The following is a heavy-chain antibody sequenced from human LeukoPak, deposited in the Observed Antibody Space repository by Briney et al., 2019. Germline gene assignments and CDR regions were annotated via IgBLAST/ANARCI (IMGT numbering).Heavy chain of an antibody. CDR2: ISSSSSYI. CDR3: ARRPNSSSGY. D-gene: IGHD6-6*01. J-gene: IGHJ4*02. CDR1: GFTFSSYA. Sequence: GGSLRLSCTVSGFTFSSYAMNWVRQAPGKGLEWVSSISSSSSYIYYADSVKGRFTISRDNAKNSLYLQMNSLRAEDTAVYYCARRPNSSSGYWGQGTLVTVSS. V-gene: IGHV3-21*01.